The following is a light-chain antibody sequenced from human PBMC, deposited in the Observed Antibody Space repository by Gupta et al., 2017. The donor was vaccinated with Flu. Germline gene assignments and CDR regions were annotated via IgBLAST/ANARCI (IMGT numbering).Light chain of an antibody. V-gene: IGKV3D-15*01. J-gene: IGKJ5*01. Sequence: SGSPGKRGTIRCRASKRISNYLSCYQQHHGEDPRLLIYAGSTTPDGAPPGLSGSGSWTEYIPPTSSLQPADYVVYYCSQRDSNTPLTFGHGTKLEIK. CDR2: AGS. CDR3: SQRDSNTPLT. CDR1: KRISNY.